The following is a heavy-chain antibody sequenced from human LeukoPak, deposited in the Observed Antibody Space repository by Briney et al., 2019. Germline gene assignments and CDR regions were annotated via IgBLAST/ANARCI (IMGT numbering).Heavy chain of an antibody. CDR2: ISSSSSYI. V-gene: IGHV3-21*01. J-gene: IGHJ3*02. Sequence: GGSLRLSCAASGYTFSSYSMNWVRQAPGKGLEWVSSISSSSSYIYYADSVKGRFTISRDNAKNSLYLQMNSLRAEDTAVYYCARELGYSYGRGYAFDIWGQGTMVTVSS. CDR1: GYTFSSYS. CDR3: ARELGYSYGRGYAFDI. D-gene: IGHD5-18*01.